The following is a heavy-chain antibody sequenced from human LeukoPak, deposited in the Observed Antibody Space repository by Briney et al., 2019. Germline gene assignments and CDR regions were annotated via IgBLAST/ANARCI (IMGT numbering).Heavy chain of an antibody. CDR2: IIPMFGTA. CDR3: AGGGWASENWFDP. J-gene: IGHJ5*02. Sequence: LVKVSCKASGYTFTSYYMHWVRQAPGQGLEWMGGIIPMFGTANYAQKFQGRVTITADESTSTAYMELSSLRSEDTAVYYCAGGGWASENWFDPWGQGTLVTVSS. V-gene: IGHV1-69*13. D-gene: IGHD2-15*01. CDR1: GYTFTSYY.